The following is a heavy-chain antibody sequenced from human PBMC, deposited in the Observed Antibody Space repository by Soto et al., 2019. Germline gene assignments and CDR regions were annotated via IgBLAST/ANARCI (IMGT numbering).Heavy chain of an antibody. CDR2: MFSGGTI. CDR3: ARQRDGGNPANDYYDF. CDR1: GGSIIGAHYS. D-gene: IGHD2-15*01. V-gene: IGHV4-39*01. Sequence: PSETLSLTCSVSGGSIIGAHYSWGWIRQPPGMGLEWIASMFSGGTIYYNPSLKSRVTMSVDTSKNQFSLKLTSVTATDTAMYYCARQRDGGNPANDYYDFWGQGALVPVSS. J-gene: IGHJ4*02.